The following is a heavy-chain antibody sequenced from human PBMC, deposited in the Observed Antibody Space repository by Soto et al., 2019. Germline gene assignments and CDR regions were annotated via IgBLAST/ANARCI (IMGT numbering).Heavy chain of an antibody. CDR2: INSSGSST. Sequence: ASVKVSCKASGNTFTSYYLHWVRQAPGQELEWMGIINSSGSSTSNSQKFQGSVTTSRDTYTSTDYMKLSNMRSEDTAVYYCARGRSDSGHDYWGQGTLVTVSS. J-gene: IGHJ4*02. V-gene: IGHV1-46*01. D-gene: IGHD6-19*01. CDR3: ARGRSDSGHDY. CDR1: GNTFTSYY.